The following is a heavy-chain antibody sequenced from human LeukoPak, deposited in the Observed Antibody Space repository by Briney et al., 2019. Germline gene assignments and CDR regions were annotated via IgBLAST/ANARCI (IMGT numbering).Heavy chain of an antibody. J-gene: IGHJ4*02. V-gene: IGHV3-48*01. CDR2: ISSSSGTI. Sequence: GGSLRLSCAASGFTFSDYSINWVRQAPGKGLEWVSYISSSSGTIYYADSVKGRFTISRDNAKDSLYLQMNSLRAEDTAVYYCAAKWLLRRYWGQGTLVTVSS. D-gene: IGHD3-22*01. CDR1: GFTFSDYS. CDR3: AAKWLLRRY.